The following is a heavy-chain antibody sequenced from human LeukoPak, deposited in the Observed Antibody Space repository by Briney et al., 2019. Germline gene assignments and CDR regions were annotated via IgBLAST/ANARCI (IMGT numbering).Heavy chain of an antibody. D-gene: IGHD3-9*01. CDR1: GYTFTSYD. V-gene: IGHV1-8*01. CDR3: AREANVFRYFDWLLRKYPNWFDP. CDR2: MNPNSGNT. J-gene: IGHJ5*02. Sequence: ASVKVSCKASGYTFTSYDINWVRQATGQGLEWMGWMNPNSGNTGYAQKFQGRVTMTRNTSISTAYMELSSLRSEDTAVYYCAREANVFRYFDWLLRKYPNWFDPWGQGTLVTVSS.